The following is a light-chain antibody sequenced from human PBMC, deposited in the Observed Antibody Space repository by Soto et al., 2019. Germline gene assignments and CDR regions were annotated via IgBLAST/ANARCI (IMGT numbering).Light chain of an antibody. Sequence: TGMAQSPATLPVSPGERAILSCTTSQSIRRNLAWYQQKPGQAPRLLIYDATTRATGFPARFSGSGSGTEFTLTISSLQSEDFAIYYCQQYNKWPWTFGQGTKVDIK. CDR3: QQYNKWPWT. V-gene: IGKV3-15*01. CDR2: DAT. J-gene: IGKJ1*01. CDR1: QSIRRN.